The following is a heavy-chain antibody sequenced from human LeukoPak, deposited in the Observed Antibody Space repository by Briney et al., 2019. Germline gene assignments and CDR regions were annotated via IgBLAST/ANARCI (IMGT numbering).Heavy chain of an antibody. CDR3: ARELREQLGFDY. CDR1: GGSFSGYY. Sequence: SETLSLTCAVYGGSFSGYYWSWIRQPPGKGLEWIGEINHSGSTNYNPSLKSRVTISVDTSKNQFSLKLSSVTAADTAVYYCARELREQLGFDYWGQGTLVTVSS. J-gene: IGHJ4*02. D-gene: IGHD6-6*01. CDR2: INHSGST. V-gene: IGHV4-34*01.